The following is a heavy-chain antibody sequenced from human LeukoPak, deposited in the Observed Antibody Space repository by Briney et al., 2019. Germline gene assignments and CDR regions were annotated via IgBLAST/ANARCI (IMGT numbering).Heavy chain of an antibody. CDR2: IYYSGST. D-gene: IGHD1-14*01. CDR1: GGSISSGGYY. J-gene: IGHJ4*02. V-gene: IGHV4-31*03. CDR3: ARGPQDRYFDY. Sequence: SQTLSLTCTVSGGSISSGGYYWSWIRQHPGKGLEWIGYIYYSGSTYYDPSLKSRVTISVDTSKNQFSLKLSSVTAADTAAYYCARGPQDRYFDYRGQGTLVTVSS.